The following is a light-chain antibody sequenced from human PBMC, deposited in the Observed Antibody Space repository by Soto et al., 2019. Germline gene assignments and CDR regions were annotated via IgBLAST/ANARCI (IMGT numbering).Light chain of an antibody. CDR1: QNVSNNY. V-gene: IGKV3D-20*02. J-gene: IGKJ5*01. CDR2: DDS. Sequence: IVFTQRPGTLCLSPSVDLALPRRANQNVSNNYVAWYQQKPGQAPSLLIYDDSNGATAIQAMFSGSGCRTDTTFTSSRVDPEDSAFYYCQQRSAGVTFGQGTRLEI. CDR3: QQRSAGVT.